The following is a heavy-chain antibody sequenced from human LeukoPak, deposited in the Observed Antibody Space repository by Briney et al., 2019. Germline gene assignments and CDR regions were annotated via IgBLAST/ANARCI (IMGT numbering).Heavy chain of an antibody. D-gene: IGHD3-10*01. CDR3: ARAEDMVRGVITFDY. CDR1: GGSISSSNW. V-gene: IGHV4-4*02. J-gene: IGHJ4*02. Sequence: PSGTLSLTCAVSGGSISSSNWWSWVRQPPGKGLEWIGEIYHSGSTNYNPSLKSRVTISVDTSKNQFSLKLSSVTAADTAVYYCARAEDMVRGVITFDYWGQGTLVTVSS. CDR2: IYHSGST.